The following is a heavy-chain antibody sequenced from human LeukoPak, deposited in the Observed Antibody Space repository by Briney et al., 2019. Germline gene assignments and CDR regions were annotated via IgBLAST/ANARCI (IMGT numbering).Heavy chain of an antibody. Sequence: SETLSLTCTVSGGSISSGSYYWSWIRQPAGKGLEWIGRIYTSGSTNYNPSLKSRVTISVDTSKNQFSLKLSSVTAADTAVYYCARHSSSLDWGQGTMVTVSS. CDR3: ARHSSSLD. J-gene: IGHJ3*01. CDR1: GGSISSGSYY. CDR2: IYTSGST. D-gene: IGHD6-6*01. V-gene: IGHV4-61*02.